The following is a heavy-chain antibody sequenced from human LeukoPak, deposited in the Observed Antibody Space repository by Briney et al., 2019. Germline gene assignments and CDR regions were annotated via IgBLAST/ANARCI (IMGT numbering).Heavy chain of an antibody. D-gene: IGHD6-13*01. CDR3: AKDAAGPEY. J-gene: IGHJ4*02. CDR1: GLTFSDYS. CDR2: ISAGGGSS. Sequence: GGSLRLSCAASGLTFSDYSMTWVRQAPGKGLFWVSGISAGGGSSYYADSVKGRFTISRDNSRNTLYLQMNSLRAEDTAVYYCAKDAAGPEYWGQGTLVTVSS. V-gene: IGHV3-23*01.